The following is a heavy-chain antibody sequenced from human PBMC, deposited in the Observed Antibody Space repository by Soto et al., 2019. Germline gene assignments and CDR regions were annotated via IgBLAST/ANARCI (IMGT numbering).Heavy chain of an antibody. CDR3: ARSGIAARLSDPSYFDY. Sequence: SETLSLTCTVSGGSISSGGYYWSWIRQHPGKGLEWIGYIYYSGSTYYNPSLKSRVTISVDTSKNQFSLKLSSVTAADTAVYYCARSGIAARLSDPSYFDYWGQGTLVTVSS. V-gene: IGHV4-31*03. CDR2: IYYSGST. CDR1: GGSISSGGYY. D-gene: IGHD6-6*01. J-gene: IGHJ4*02.